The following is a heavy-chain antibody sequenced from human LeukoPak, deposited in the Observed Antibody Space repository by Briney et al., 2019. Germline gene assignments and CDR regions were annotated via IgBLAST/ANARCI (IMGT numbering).Heavy chain of an antibody. Sequence: PGGSLRLSCAASGFTFSSYSMNWVRQAPGKGLVWVARIRTDGTSTSYADSVKGRFTISRNNAKNTLYLQMNSLRVEDTAVYYCARDRFCTTDRCSDYWGQGTLVTVSS. D-gene: IGHD2-8*01. CDR1: GFTFSSYS. CDR3: ARDRFCTTDRCSDY. CDR2: IRTDGTST. J-gene: IGHJ4*02. V-gene: IGHV3-74*01.